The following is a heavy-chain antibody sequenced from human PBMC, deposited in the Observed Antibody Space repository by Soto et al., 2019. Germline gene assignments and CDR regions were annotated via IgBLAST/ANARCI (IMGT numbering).Heavy chain of an antibody. J-gene: IGHJ4*02. CDR3: ARGGYRYYFDY. CDR2: IYCSGST. CDR1: GDSLSSTTYY. Sequence: PSETLSLTCPVSGDSLSSTTYYWSWIRPPPGKGLEWIGYIYCSGSTNYNPSLKSRVTISVDTSENQFSLKLSSVTAADTAVYYCARGGYRYYFDYWGQGTLVTISS. V-gene: IGHV4-61*01. D-gene: IGHD1-1*01.